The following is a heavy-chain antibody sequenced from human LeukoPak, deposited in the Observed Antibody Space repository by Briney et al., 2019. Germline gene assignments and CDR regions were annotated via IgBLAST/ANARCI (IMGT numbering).Heavy chain of an antibody. V-gene: IGHV4-4*02. CDR1: GGSISSSNW. D-gene: IGHD3-9*01. CDR2: IYHSGST. CDR3: ARLSRSYYDILTGYYSPLYYFDY. Sequence: PSGTLSLTCAVSGGSISSSNWWSWVRQPPGKGLEWIGEIYHSGSTNYNPSLKSRVTISVDKSKNRFSLKLSSVTAADTAVYYCARLSRSYYDILTGYYSPLYYFDYWGQGTLVTVSS. J-gene: IGHJ4*02.